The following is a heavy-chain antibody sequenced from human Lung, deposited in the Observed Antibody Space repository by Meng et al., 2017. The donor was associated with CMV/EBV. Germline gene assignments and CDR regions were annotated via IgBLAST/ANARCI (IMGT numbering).Heavy chain of an antibody. J-gene: IGHJ4*02. D-gene: IGHD1-26*01. Sequence: GSXRLSCTVSGYSISSGNYWGWIRQPPGKGLEWIGNFYHTGSTSYNPSLKSRVTISLDTSKNQFSLKLTSVTAAYTAVYYCARGWGAALDYWGQGRLVTGSS. CDR2: FYHTGST. V-gene: IGHV4-38-2*02. CDR3: ARGWGAALDY. CDR1: GYSISSGNY.